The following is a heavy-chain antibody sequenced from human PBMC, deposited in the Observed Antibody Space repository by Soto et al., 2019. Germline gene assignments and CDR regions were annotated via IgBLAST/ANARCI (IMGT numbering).Heavy chain of an antibody. D-gene: IGHD3-22*01. J-gene: IGHJ4*02. Sequence: GASVKVSCKASGYTFTSYDINWVRQATGQGLEWMGWMNPNIGNTAYAQKFQGRVTMTRNTSISTAYMELSSLRSEDTAVYYCAREKSSGYYYDYWGQGTLVTVSS. CDR3: AREKSSGYYYDY. CDR1: GYTFTSYD. CDR2: MNPNIGNT. V-gene: IGHV1-8*01.